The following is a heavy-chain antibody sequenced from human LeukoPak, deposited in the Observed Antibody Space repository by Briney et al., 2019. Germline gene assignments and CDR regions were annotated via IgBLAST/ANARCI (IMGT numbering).Heavy chain of an antibody. CDR2: INHSGST. V-gene: IGHV4-34*01. Sequence: SETLSLTCAVYGGSFSGYYWSWIRQPPGKGLEWIGEINHSGSTNYNPSLKSRVTISVDTSKNQFSLKLSSVTAADTAVYYCASDRYTAMVNWGQGTLVTVSS. J-gene: IGHJ4*02. CDR3: ASDRYTAMVN. D-gene: IGHD5-18*01. CDR1: GGSFSGYY.